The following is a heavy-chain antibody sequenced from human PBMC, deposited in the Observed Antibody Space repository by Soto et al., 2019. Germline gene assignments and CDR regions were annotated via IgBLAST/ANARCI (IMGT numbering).Heavy chain of an antibody. J-gene: IGHJ4*02. D-gene: IGHD2-15*01. CDR3: ARHTPAISISDH. CDR1: GGSISSSSYY. Sequence: SETLSLTCTVSGGSISSSSYYRGWIRQPPGKGLEWIGSIYYSGSTYYNPSLKSRVTISVETSKNQFSLKLSSVTAADTAVYYCARHTPAISISDHWGQGTLVTVSS. CDR2: IYYSGST. V-gene: IGHV4-39*01.